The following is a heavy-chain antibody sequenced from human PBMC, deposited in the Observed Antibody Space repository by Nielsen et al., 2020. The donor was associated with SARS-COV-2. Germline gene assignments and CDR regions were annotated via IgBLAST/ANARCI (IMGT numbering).Heavy chain of an antibody. D-gene: IGHD3-22*01. J-gene: IGHJ6*02. V-gene: IGHV3-74*01. Sequence: WIRQPPGKGLVWVSRINSDGSSTSYADSVKGRFTISRDNAKNSLYLQMNSLRAEDTALYHCARAAYDSSGYYSGYYYGMDVWGQGTTVTVSS. CDR2: INSDGSST. CDR3: ARAAYDSSGYYSGYYYGMDV.